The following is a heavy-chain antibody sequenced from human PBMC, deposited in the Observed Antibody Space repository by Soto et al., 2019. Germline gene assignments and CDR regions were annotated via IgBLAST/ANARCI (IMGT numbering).Heavy chain of an antibody. J-gene: IGHJ6*02. CDR1: GSSISSSNW. V-gene: IGHV4-4*02. D-gene: IGHD3-3*01. CDR2: IYHSGST. Sequence: SETLSLTCAVSGSSISSSNWWSWVRQPPGKGLEWIGEIYHSGSTNYNPSLKSRVTISVDKSKNQFSLKLSSVTAADTAVYYCARGRIGADNYDFLGPLEIPNGMDVWGQGTTVTVS. CDR3: ARGRIGADNYDFLGPLEIPNGMDV.